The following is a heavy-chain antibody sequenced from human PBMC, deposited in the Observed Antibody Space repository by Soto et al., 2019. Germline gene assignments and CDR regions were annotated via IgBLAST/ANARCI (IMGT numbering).Heavy chain of an antibody. CDR2: IKQDGSEK. D-gene: IGHD3-9*01. Sequence: GGSLRLSCAASGFTFSSYWMSWVRQAPGKGLEWVANIKQDGSEKYYVDSVKGRFTISRDSAKNSLYLQMNSLRAEDTAVYYCARLNYDILTGYFLDVWGKGTTVTVSS. CDR3: ARLNYDILTGYFLDV. J-gene: IGHJ6*04. CDR1: GFTFSSYW. V-gene: IGHV3-7*01.